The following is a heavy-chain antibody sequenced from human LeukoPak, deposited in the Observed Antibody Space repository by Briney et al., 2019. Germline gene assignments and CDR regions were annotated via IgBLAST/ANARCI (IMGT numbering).Heavy chain of an antibody. Sequence: SETLSLTCTVSGGSISSSSYYWGWIRQPPGKGLEYIGYIYYSGGTYYNPSLKSRVTISEDTSKNQFSLQLNSVTAADTAVYYCARSYDPLYFDFWGQGTLVTVSS. CDR3: ARSYDPLYFDF. CDR2: IYYSGGT. V-gene: IGHV4-30-4*08. J-gene: IGHJ4*02. CDR1: GGSISSSSYY. D-gene: IGHD3-3*01.